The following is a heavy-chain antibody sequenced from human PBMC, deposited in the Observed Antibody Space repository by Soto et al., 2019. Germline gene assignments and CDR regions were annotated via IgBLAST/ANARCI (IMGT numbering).Heavy chain of an antibody. D-gene: IGHD3-10*01. J-gene: IGHJ4*02. CDR2: ISPMFGAA. CDR3: AREVQVHTPAFVY. V-gene: IGHV1-69*19. CDR1: GGTFNTYA. Sequence: QVQLVQSGAEMKKPGSSVKVSCQSSGGTFNTYAMNWVRQAPGQGPEWMGDISPMFGAANYAPKFQGRVTSTADESTGPSYMRVSSLTSEDTALYFCAREVQVHTPAFVYWGQGTLVTVSS.